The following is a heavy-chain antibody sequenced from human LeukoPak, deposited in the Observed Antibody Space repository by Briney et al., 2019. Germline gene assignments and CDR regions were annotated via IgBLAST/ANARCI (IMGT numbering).Heavy chain of an antibody. V-gene: IGHV1-8*03. CDR2: MNPSSGDT. CDR3: ARGRHGSGSYSDY. D-gene: IGHD3-10*01. CDR1: GYTFTSFD. J-gene: IGHJ4*02. Sequence: GASVRVSCKASGYTFTSFDINWVRQATGQGPEWMGWMNPSSGDTGYAQKFQGRVTFTRDTSANTAYMELSSLRSEDTAVYYCARGRHGSGSYSDYWGQGTLVTVSS.